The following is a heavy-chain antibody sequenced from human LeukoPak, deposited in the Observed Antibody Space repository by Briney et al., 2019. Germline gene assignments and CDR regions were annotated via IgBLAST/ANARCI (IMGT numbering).Heavy chain of an antibody. D-gene: IGHD3-3*01. J-gene: IGHJ4*02. CDR1: GGTFSSYA. Sequence: GASVRVSCEASGGTFSSYAISWVRQAPGQGLEWMRGIIPIFGTANYAQKFQGRVTITADESTSTAYMELSSLRSEDTAVYYCARTYDFWTGYYFDYWGQGTLVTVSS. CDR2: IIPIFGTA. V-gene: IGHV1-69*13. CDR3: ARTYDFWTGYYFDY.